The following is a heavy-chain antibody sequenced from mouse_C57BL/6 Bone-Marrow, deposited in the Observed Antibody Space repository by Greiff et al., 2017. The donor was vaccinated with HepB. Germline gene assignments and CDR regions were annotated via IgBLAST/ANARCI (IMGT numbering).Heavy chain of an antibody. CDR1: GYAFSSSW. D-gene: IGHD1-1*01. J-gene: IGHJ2*01. CDR3: ARFITTVVATVDY. Sequence: VQLKQSGPELVKPGASVKISCKASGYAFSSSWMNWVKQRPGKGLEWIGRIYPGDGDTNYNGKFKGKATLTADKSSSTAYMQLSSLTSEDSAVYFCARFITTVVATVDYWGQGTTLTVSS. CDR2: IYPGDGDT. V-gene: IGHV1-82*01.